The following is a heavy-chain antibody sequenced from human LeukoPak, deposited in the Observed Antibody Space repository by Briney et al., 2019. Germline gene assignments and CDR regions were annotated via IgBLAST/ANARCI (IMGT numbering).Heavy chain of an antibody. Sequence: SETLSLTCTVSGDSIDSSTYYWGWIRQPPGKELVWIGSIYYSGGTYSNPSLKSRVTISIDTSKNQFSLKLSSVTAADTAMYYCARLGFTMILVATTWGQGTLVTVSS. V-gene: IGHV4-39*01. D-gene: IGHD3-22*01. CDR2: IYYSGGT. J-gene: IGHJ4*02. CDR1: GDSIDSSTYY. CDR3: ARLGFTMILVATT.